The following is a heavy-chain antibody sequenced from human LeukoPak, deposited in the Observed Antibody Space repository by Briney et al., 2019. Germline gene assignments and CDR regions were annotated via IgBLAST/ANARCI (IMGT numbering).Heavy chain of an antibody. CDR3: ARAAYSGYCDG. D-gene: IGHD3-22*01. V-gene: IGHV3-30-3*01. J-gene: IGHJ4*02. CDR2: ISYDGNSK. Sequence: GGSLRLSCAASGFTFRSYAMQWVRQIPGTGLERVALISYDGNSKYYADSVKGRFTISRDNFKDTLYLQMDSLRVEDTAVYYCARAAYSGYCDGWGQGTLVTVSS. CDR1: GFTFRSYA.